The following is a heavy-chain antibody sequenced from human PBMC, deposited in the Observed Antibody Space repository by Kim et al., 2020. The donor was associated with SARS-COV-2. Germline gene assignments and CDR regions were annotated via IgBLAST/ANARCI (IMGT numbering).Heavy chain of an antibody. CDR3: ARSRDGSYYFDY. V-gene: IGHV4-59*13. Sequence: SETLSLTCTVSGGSISSYYWSWIRQPPGKGLEWIGYIYYSGSTNYNPSLKSRVTISVDTSKNQFSLKLISVTAADTAVYYCARSRDGSYYFDYWGQGTLVTVSS. D-gene: IGHD2-2*01. J-gene: IGHJ4*02. CDR2: IYYSGST. CDR1: GGSISSYY.